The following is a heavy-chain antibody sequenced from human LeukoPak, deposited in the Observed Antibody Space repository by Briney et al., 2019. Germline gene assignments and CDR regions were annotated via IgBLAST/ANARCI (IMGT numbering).Heavy chain of an antibody. D-gene: IGHD2-2*01. Sequence: GGSLRLSCAASGFTFSSYAMHWVRQAPGKGLEYVSAISSNGGSTYYANPVKGRFTISRDNSKNTLYLQMGSLRAEDMAVYYCARGASVYCSSTSCSYFQHWGQGTLVTVSS. J-gene: IGHJ1*01. CDR3: ARGASVYCSSTSCSYFQH. V-gene: IGHV3-64*01. CDR1: GFTFSSYA. CDR2: ISSNGGST.